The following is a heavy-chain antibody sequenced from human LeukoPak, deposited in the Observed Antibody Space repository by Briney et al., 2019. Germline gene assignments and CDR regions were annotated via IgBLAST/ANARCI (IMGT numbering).Heavy chain of an antibody. CDR2: IDWDDDR. J-gene: IGHJ2*01. CDR1: GFSLNTAGVA. V-gene: IGHV2-5*02. Sequence: SGPALVKPTQTLTLTCSFSGFSLNTAGVAVAWIRQPPGKALEWLALIDWDDDRRYSPSLKSRLTITKGTSKNQVVLTMTDMVPVDTATYYCVHISTEAFRYFDLWGRGTPVTVSS. CDR3: VHISTEAFRYFDL.